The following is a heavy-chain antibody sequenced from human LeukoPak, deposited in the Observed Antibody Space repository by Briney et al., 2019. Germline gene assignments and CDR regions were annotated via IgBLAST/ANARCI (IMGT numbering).Heavy chain of an antibody. CDR2: IYYSGST. V-gene: IGHV4-59*01. CDR3: ARGEGWLANDY. J-gene: IGHJ4*02. CDR1: GGSISSYY. Sequence: SVTLSLTCTVSGGSISSYYWSWIRQPPGKGLEWIGYIYYSGSTNYNPSLKSRDTISVDTSKNQFSLKLSSVTAADTAVYYCARGEGWLANDYWGQGTLVTVSS. D-gene: IGHD5-24*01.